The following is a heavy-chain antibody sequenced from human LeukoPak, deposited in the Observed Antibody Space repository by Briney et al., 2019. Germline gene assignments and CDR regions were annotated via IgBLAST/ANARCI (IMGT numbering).Heavy chain of an antibody. V-gene: IGHV1-2*02. CDR3: ARGNFYDNKGYTPELRY. CDR2: SDPKSGAT. J-gene: IGHJ4*02. Sequence: ASVQVSCKTSGYTFTSYYIHWLRQAPGQRFEWMGWSDPKSGATKYEHFQGRVTMTRDTSISTAYMELSRLTSDDTAVYYCARGNFYDNKGYTPELRYWGQGTLVTVSS. D-gene: IGHD3-10*01. CDR1: GYTFTSYY.